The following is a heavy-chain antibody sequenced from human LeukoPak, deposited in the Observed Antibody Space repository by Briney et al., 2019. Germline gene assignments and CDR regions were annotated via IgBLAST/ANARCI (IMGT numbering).Heavy chain of an antibody. Sequence: SETLSLTCIVSGGSISSSNYYWGWIRRPPGKGLEWIGSIYYCGITYCNPSLKSRVTISVDTSKNQFSLKLSFVTAADTAVYYCARGGSWYDSWGQGTLFIVSS. CDR2: IYYCGIT. V-gene: IGHV4-39*01. J-gene: IGHJ5*01. D-gene: IGHD3-16*01. CDR3: ARGGSWYDS. CDR1: GGSISSSNYY.